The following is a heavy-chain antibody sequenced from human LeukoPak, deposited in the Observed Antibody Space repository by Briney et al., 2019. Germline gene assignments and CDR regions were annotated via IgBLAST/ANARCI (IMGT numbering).Heavy chain of an antibody. CDR3: ATDPLSIVGATIDY. Sequence: ASVKVSCKASGYTFTDYYMHWVQQAPGKGLEWMGRVDPEDGETIYAEKLQGRVTITADTSTDTAYMELSSLRSEDTAVYYCATDPLSIVGATIDYWGQGTLVTVSS. J-gene: IGHJ4*02. V-gene: IGHV1-69-2*01. D-gene: IGHD1-26*01. CDR2: VDPEDGET. CDR1: GYTFTDYY.